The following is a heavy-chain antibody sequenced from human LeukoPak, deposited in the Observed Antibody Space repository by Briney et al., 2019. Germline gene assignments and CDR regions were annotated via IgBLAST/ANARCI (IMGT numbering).Heavy chain of an antibody. V-gene: IGHV3-23*01. CDR1: GFTFSTYT. CDR2: IGNNGGGI. D-gene: IGHD7-27*01. Sequence: GGSLRPSCAGSGFTFSTYTMYWVRHPPGKRLEWVSIIGNNGGGIHYADSVKGRFTISRNNFKNALYLQMNSLRVEDTAVYYCAIGPNWGTHSWGQGVLVTVSS. J-gene: IGHJ4*02. CDR3: AIGPNWGTHS.